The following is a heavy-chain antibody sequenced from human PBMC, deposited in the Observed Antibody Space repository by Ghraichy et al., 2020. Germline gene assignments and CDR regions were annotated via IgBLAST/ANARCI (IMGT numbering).Heavy chain of an antibody. CDR1: GGSISSSSYY. D-gene: IGHD3-3*01. Sequence: SQTLSLTCTVSGGSISSSSYYWGWIRQPPGKGLEWIGSIYYSGSTYYNPSLKSRVTISVDTSKNQFSLKLSSVTAADTAVYYCARGPVRRITIFGVVIPDAFDIWGQGTMVTVSS. CDR3: ARGPVRRITIFGVVIPDAFDI. J-gene: IGHJ3*02. V-gene: IGHV4-39*01. CDR2: IYYSGST.